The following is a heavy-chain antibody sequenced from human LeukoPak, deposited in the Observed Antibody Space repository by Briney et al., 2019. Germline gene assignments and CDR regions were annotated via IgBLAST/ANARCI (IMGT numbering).Heavy chain of an antibody. CDR3: ARDRREDYYDSSGYLFDY. D-gene: IGHD3-22*01. CDR2: ISVYNGNT. Sequence: ASVRVSCKASGYTFSIYGFSWVRQAPGQGLEWMGWISVYNGNTNYAQKFQGRVTMTRDTSTSTVYMELSSLRSEDTAVYYCARDRREDYYDSSGYLFDYWGQGTLVTVSS. CDR1: GYTFSIYG. J-gene: IGHJ4*02. V-gene: IGHV1-18*01.